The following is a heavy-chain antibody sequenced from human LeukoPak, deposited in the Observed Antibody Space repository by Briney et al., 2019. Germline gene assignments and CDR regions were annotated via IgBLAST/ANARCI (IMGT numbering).Heavy chain of an antibody. D-gene: IGHD3-3*01. CDR2: IYTSGST. CDR3: ARALVNYDFWSGYPPPGYFDL. CDR1: GGSISSYY. V-gene: IGHV4-4*07. J-gene: IGHJ2*01. Sequence: SETLSLTCTVSGGSISSYYWSWIRQPAGKGLEWIGRIYTSGSTNYNPSLKSRVTMSVDTSKNQFSLKLSSVTAADTAVYYCARALVNYDFWSGYPPPGYFDLWGRGTLVTVSS.